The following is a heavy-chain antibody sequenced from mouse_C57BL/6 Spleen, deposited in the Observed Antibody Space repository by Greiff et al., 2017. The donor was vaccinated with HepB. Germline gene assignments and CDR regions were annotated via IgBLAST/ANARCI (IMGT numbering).Heavy chain of an antibody. J-gene: IGHJ4*01. CDR1: GYTFTDYN. D-gene: IGHD1-1*01. CDR3: ARSGDGSSYGYAMDY. V-gene: IGHV1-22*01. Sequence: VQLQQSGPELVKPGASVKMSCKASGYTFTDYNMHWVKQSHGKSLEWIGYINPNNGGTSYNQKFKGKATLTVNKSSSTAYMELRSLTSEDSAVYYCARSGDGSSYGYAMDYWGQGTSVTVSS. CDR2: INPNNGGT.